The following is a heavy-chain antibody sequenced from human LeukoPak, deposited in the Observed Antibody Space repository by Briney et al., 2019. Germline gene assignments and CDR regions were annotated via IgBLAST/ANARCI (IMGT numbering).Heavy chain of an antibody. CDR1: GFIFRSYW. V-gene: IGHV3-7*03. Sequence: GGSLRLSCAASGFIFRSYWMSWVRQAPGKGLEGVANIKQDGSEKYYVDSVKGRFTISRDNARNSLSLQMNSLRAEDTAVYYCARVVGMTGYFRVANYFDYWGQGTLVTVSS. CDR3: ARVVGMTGYFRVANYFDY. D-gene: IGHD3-9*01. J-gene: IGHJ4*02. CDR2: IKQDGSEK.